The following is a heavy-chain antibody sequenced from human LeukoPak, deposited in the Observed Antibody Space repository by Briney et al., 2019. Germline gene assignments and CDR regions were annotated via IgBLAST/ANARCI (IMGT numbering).Heavy chain of an antibody. Sequence: PGGSLRRSCAASGFTFSSYWMSWVRQAPGKGLEWVANIKQDGSEKYYVDSVKGRFTISRDNAKNSLYLQMNSLRAEDTAVYYCARVGSAYYDFWSGYSYYYYGMDVWGQGTTVTVSS. CDR2: IKQDGSEK. V-gene: IGHV3-7*01. CDR3: ARVGSAYYDFWSGYSYYYYGMDV. D-gene: IGHD3-3*01. CDR1: GFTFSSYW. J-gene: IGHJ6*02.